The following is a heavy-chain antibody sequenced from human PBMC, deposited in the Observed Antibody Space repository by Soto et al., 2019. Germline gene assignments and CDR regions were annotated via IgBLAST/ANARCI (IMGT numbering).Heavy chain of an antibody. D-gene: IGHD3-22*01. Sequence: EVQLVESGGTLVQPGGSLKLSCAASGFIFSGSALHWVRQASGKGLEWVGRIRSRANSYATSYAASVKGRFTISRDDSKNTAYLQMNILKTEDTAVYYCTRPADGGSGYTFDQWGQGTLVTVSS. CDR1: GFIFSGSA. CDR3: TRPADGGSGYTFDQ. CDR2: IRSRANSYAT. V-gene: IGHV3-73*01. J-gene: IGHJ4*02.